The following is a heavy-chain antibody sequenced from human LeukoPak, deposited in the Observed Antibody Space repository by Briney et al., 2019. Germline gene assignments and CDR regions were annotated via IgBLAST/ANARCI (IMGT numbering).Heavy chain of an antibody. D-gene: IGHD1-7*01. CDR1: GGSISSFY. Sequence: PSETLSLTCTVSGGSISSFYWSWIRQPPGKGLEWIGYIYYSGNTNYSPSLKSRVTMSVDTSKNQFSLKLSSVTAVDTAVYYCARDWITGTGDAFDIWGQGTMVTVSS. CDR2: IYYSGNT. V-gene: IGHV4-59*01. J-gene: IGHJ3*02. CDR3: ARDWITGTGDAFDI.